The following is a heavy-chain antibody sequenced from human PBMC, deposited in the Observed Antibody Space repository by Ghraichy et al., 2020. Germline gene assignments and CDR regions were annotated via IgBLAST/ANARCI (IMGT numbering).Heavy chain of an antibody. CDR3: ARIAGGLGGFDY. J-gene: IGHJ4*02. D-gene: IGHD3/OR15-3a*01. CDR1: GFTFDDYT. V-gene: IGHV3-43*01. CDR2: ISWDGGST. Sequence: GGSLRLSCAASGFTFDDYTMHWVRQAPGKGLEWVSLISWDGGSTYYADSVKGRFTISRDNSKNSLYLQMNSLRTEDTALYYCARIAGGLGGFDYWGQGTLVTVSS.